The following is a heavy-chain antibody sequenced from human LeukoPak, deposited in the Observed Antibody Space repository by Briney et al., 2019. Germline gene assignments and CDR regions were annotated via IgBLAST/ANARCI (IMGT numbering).Heavy chain of an antibody. CDR2: IYYSGST. D-gene: IGHD1-26*01. V-gene: IGHV4-59*12. J-gene: IGHJ4*02. CDR1: GGSISSYY. Sequence: SETLSLTCTVSGGSISSYYWSWIRQPPGKGLEWIGYIYYSGSTNYNPSLKSRVTISVDTSKNQFSLKLSSVTAADTAVYYCARDVGAGHFDYWGQGTLVTVSS. CDR3: ARDVGAGHFDY.